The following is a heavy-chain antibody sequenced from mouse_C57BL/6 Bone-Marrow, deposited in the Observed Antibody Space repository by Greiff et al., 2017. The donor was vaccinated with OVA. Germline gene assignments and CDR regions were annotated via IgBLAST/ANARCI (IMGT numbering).Heavy chain of an antibody. D-gene: IGHD3-3*01. J-gene: IGHJ3*01. V-gene: IGHV1-59*01. CDR2: IDPSDSYT. CDR1: GYTFTSYW. Sequence: VQLQQPGAELVRPGTSVKLSCKASGYTFTSYWMHWVKQRPGQGLEWIGVIDPSDSYTNYNQKLKGKATLTVDTSSSPSYMQLSSLTSEDSAVYCCAGWGLASLFAYWGQGTLVTVSA. CDR3: AGWGLASLFAY.